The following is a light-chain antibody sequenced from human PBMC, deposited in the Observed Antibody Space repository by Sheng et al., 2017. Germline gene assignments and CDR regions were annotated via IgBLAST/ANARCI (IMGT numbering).Light chain of an antibody. CDR3: QQYNNWLIT. J-gene: IGKJ5*01. V-gene: IGKV3-15*01. CDR1: QRVSSN. Sequence: EIVLTQSPGTLSLSPGERATLSCRASQRVSSNYLAWYQQKPGQAPRLLIYGASTRATGIPARFSGSGSGTEFTLTISSLQSEDFAVYSCQQYNNWLITFGQGTRLEIK. CDR2: GAS.